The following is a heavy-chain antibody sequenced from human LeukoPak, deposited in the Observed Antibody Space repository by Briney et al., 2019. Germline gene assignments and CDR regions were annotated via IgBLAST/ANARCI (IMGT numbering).Heavy chain of an antibody. V-gene: IGHV4-38-2*02. CDR2: IYYSGST. CDR3: ARDGEMGTIENYFDY. Sequence: SSETLSLTCTVSAYSISSGYYWGRIRQPPGKGLEWIGSIYYSGSTHYSPSLKSRVTISVDTSKNQFSLKLSSVTAADTAVYYCARDGEMGTIENYFDYWGQGTLVTVSS. J-gene: IGHJ4*02. D-gene: IGHD5-24*01. CDR1: AYSISSGYY.